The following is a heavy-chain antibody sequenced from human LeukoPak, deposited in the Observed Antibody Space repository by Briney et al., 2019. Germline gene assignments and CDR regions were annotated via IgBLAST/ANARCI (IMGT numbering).Heavy chain of an antibody. CDR3: ARRRDEYGSYFDY. J-gene: IGHJ4*02. CDR1: GGSISSTGHY. V-gene: IGHV4-39*01. CDR2: IYYSGIT. D-gene: IGHD5-24*01. Sequence: SETLSLTCTVSGGSISSTGHYWGWIRQPPGTGLEWIGSIYYSGITDYNPSLRSRVTISLDTSNNQVSLKLNSVTAADTAVYYCARRRDEYGSYFDYWGQGTQVTVSS.